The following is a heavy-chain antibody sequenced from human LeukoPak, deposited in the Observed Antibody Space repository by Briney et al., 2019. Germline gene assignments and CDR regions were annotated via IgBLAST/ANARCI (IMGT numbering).Heavy chain of an antibody. V-gene: IGHV3-7*01. Sequence: GGSLRLSCAASGFTFSSYWMCWVRQAPGKGLEWVANIKQDGSEKYYVDSVKGRFTISRDNAKNSLYLQMNSLRAEDTAVFYCASERRSSGWPAIDYWGQGTLVTVSS. J-gene: IGHJ4*02. CDR2: IKQDGSEK. CDR3: ASERRSSGWPAIDY. CDR1: GFTFSSYW. D-gene: IGHD6-19*01.